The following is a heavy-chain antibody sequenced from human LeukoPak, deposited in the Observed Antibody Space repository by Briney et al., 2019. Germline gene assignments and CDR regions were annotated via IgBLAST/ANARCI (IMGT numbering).Heavy chain of an antibody. Sequence: SETLSLTCTVSGGSISSYYWSWIRQPPGKGLEWIGYIYYSGSTNYNPSLKSRVTISVDTSKNQFSLKLSSVTAADTAVYYCARDLEGKDAFDIWGQGTMVTISS. CDR1: GGSISSYY. V-gene: IGHV4-59*01. D-gene: IGHD1-1*01. CDR3: ARDLEGKDAFDI. J-gene: IGHJ3*02. CDR2: IYYSGST.